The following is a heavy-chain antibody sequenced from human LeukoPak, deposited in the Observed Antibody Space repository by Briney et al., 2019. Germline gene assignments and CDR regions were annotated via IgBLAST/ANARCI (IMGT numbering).Heavy chain of an antibody. CDR2: ISYDGSNK. D-gene: IGHD6-13*01. V-gene: IGHV3-30*18. Sequence: QSGGSLRLSCATSGFTFTNYGMHWVRQAPGKGLEWVAVISYDGSNKYYADSVKGRFTISRDNSKNTLYLQMNSLRAEDTAVYYCAKLDNAEQQRPFDYWGQGTLVTVSS. CDR3: AKLDNAEQQRPFDY. CDR1: GFTFTNYG. J-gene: IGHJ4*02.